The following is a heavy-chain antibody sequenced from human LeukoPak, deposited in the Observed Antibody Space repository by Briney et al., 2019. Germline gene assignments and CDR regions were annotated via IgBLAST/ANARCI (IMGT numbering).Heavy chain of an antibody. CDR3: THFWSGYDQ. V-gene: IGHV3-23*01. D-gene: IGHD3-3*02. CDR2: ISGSGGST. CDR1: GGTFSSYA. J-gene: IGHJ4*02. Sequence: GASVKVSCKASGGTFSSYAISWVRQAPGKGLKWVSAISGSGGSTYYADSVKGRFTISRDNSKNTLYLQMNSLRAEDTAVYYCTHFWSGYDQWGQGTLVTVSS.